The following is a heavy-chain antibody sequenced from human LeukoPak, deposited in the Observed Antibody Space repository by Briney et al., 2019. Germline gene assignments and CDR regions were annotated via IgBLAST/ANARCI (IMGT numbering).Heavy chain of an antibody. CDR3: ARDLGIGIEFDY. CDR2: MNPNSGNT. V-gene: IGHV1-8*01. CDR1: GYTFTSYD. D-gene: IGHD7-27*01. Sequence: ASVKVSCKASGYTFTSYDINWVRQATGQGLEWMGWMNPNSGNTGYAQKFQGRVTMTRNTSISTAYMELSRLRSDDTAVYYCARDLGIGIEFDYWGQGTLVTVSS. J-gene: IGHJ4*02.